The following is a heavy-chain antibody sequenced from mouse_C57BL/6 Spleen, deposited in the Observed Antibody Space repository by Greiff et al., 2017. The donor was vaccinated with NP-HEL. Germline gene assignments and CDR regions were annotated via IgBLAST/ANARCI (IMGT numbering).Heavy chain of an antibody. V-gene: IGHV1-54*01. J-gene: IGHJ3*01. Sequence: QVQLQHSGAELVRPGTSVKVSCKASGYAFTNYLIEWVKQRPGQGLEWIGVINPGSGGTNYNEKFKGKATLTADKSSSTAYMQLSSLTSEDSAVYFCARSGGWAWFAYWGQGTLVTVSA. CDR2: INPGSGGT. CDR1: GYAFTNYL. CDR3: ARSGGWAWFAY. D-gene: IGHD3-3*01.